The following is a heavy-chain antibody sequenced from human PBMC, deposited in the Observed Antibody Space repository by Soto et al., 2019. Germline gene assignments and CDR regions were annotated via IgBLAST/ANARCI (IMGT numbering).Heavy chain of an antibody. Sequence: ETLSLTCAVYGGSFSGYYWRWIRHPPGKGLEWIGEINHSGSTNYNPSLKSRVTISVDTSKNQFSLKLSSVTAADTAVYYCARGGAYYDFWSGYFYYGMDVWGQGTTVTVSS. CDR1: GGSFSGYY. CDR2: INHSGST. V-gene: IGHV4-34*01. D-gene: IGHD3-3*01. J-gene: IGHJ6*02. CDR3: ARGGAYYDFWSGYFYYGMDV.